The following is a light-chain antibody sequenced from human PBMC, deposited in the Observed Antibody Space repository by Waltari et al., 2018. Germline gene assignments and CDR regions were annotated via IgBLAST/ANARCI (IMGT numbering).Light chain of an antibody. Sequence: QSVLPQPPSASGPPGQRVTISCSGRSSHLGRNSVYWYLHPAGTAPNPPSSRHHHLPGTAPHLLIYRNNQRPSGVPDRFSGSKSGTSASLAISGLRSEDEADYYCAAWDDSLSGQWVFGGGTKLTVL. V-gene: IGLV1-47*01. CDR2: RNN. CDR3: AAWDDSLSGQWV. CDR1: SSHLGRNS. J-gene: IGLJ3*02.